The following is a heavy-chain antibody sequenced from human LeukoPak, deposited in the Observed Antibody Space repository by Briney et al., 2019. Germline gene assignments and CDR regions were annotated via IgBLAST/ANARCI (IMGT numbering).Heavy chain of an antibody. V-gene: IGHV3-53*01. CDR2: IYSGGST. D-gene: IGHD3-10*01. CDR3: AKDGAWFGDWDY. J-gene: IGHJ4*02. CDR1: GFTVSAGY. Sequence: GGSLRLSCAASGFTVSAGYMSWVRQAPGKGLEWASVIYSGGSTYYADSVKGRFTISRDNSKNTLYLQMNSLRAEDTAVYYCAKDGAWFGDWDYWGQGTLVTVSS.